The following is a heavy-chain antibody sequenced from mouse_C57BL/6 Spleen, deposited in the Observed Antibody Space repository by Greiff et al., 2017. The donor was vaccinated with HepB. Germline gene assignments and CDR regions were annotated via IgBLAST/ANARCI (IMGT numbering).Heavy chain of an antibody. D-gene: IGHD2-14*01. J-gene: IGHJ3*01. CDR3: ASGVPFAY. Sequence: QVQLKESGAELVKPGASVKISCKASGYAFSSYWMNWVKQRPGKGLEWIGQIYPGDGDTNYNGKFKGKATLTADKSSSTAYMQLSSLTSEDSAVYFCASGVPFAYWGQGTLVTVSA. CDR1: GYAFSSYW. V-gene: IGHV1-80*01. CDR2: IYPGDGDT.